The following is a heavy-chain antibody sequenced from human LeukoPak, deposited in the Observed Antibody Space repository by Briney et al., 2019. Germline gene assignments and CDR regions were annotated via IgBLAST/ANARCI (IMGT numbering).Heavy chain of an antibody. Sequence: RASVKVSCKASGYTFTSYGISWVRQAPGQGLEWMGWISAYNGNTNYAQRLQGRVTMTTDTSTSTAYMELSSLRSEDTAVYYCARAGGYCGRISCPYYFDYWGQGSLVAVSS. CDR2: ISAYNGNT. J-gene: IGHJ4*02. CDR1: GYTFTSYG. CDR3: ARAGGYCGRISCPYYFDY. D-gene: IGHD2-15*01. V-gene: IGHV1-18*01.